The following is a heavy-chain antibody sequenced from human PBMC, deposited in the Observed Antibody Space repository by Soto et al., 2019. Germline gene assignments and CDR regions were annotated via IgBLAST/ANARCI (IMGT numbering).Heavy chain of an antibody. Sequence: QVQLVQSGAEVKKPGSSVKVSCKASGGTFSSYAISWVRQAPGQGLEWMGGIIPIFGTANYAQKFQGRVKLTADESTSTPYMEPRSLRAENTAVYYCARSEGSGSYPALYYGMDVWGQGTTVTVSS. CDR2: IIPIFGTA. D-gene: IGHD3-10*01. J-gene: IGHJ6*02. V-gene: IGHV1-69*01. CDR1: GGTFSSYA. CDR3: ARSEGSGSYPALYYGMDV.